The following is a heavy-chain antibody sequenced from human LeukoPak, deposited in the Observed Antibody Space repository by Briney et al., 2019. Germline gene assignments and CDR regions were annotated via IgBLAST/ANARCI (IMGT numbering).Heavy chain of an antibody. CDR1: GFTFSSYS. V-gene: IGHV3-21*01. Sequence: GGSLRLSCAASGFTFSSYSMNWVRQAPGKGLEWVSSISSSSSYIYYADSVKGRFTISSDNAKNSLYLQMNSLRAEDTAVYYCARGLLGYSSGWYYFDYWGQGTLVTVSS. CDR2: ISSSSSYI. CDR3: ARGLLGYSSGWYYFDY. D-gene: IGHD6-19*01. J-gene: IGHJ4*02.